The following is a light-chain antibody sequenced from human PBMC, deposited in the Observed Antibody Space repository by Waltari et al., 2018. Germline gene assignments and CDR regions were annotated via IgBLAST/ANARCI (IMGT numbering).Light chain of an antibody. CDR3: LAWDNSPVV. J-gene: IGLJ3*02. Sequence: LTQPPSVSVSPGQTATITCPTGTLSFVYVSWYQQKPGQPPVLVMFQDNKRPSEIPNRFSGSSSGNTATLTITGTQAVDEADYYCLAWDNSPVVFGGGTKLTVL. CDR2: QDN. CDR1: TLSFVY. V-gene: IGLV3-1*01.